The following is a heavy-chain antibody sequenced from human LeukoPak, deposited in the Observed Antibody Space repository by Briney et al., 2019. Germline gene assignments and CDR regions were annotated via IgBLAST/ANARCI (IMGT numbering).Heavy chain of an antibody. D-gene: IGHD6-13*01. CDR1: GFTFDDYA. Sequence: GRSLRLSCAASGFTFDDYAMHWVRQAPGKGLEWVSGISWNSGSIGYADSVKGRFTISRDNAKNSLYLQMNSLRAEDTALYYCAKSAAAAGMGYYFDYWGQGTLVTVSS. CDR2: ISWNSGSI. CDR3: AKSAAAAGMGYYFDY. J-gene: IGHJ4*02. V-gene: IGHV3-9*01.